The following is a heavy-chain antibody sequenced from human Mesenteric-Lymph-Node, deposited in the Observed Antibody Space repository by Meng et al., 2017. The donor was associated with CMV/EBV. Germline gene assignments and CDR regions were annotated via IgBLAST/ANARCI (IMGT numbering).Heavy chain of an antibody. D-gene: IGHD1-26*01. Sequence: GGSLRLSCAASGFTFSSYWMSWVRQAPGKGLEWVAFIRYDGSNKYYADSVKGRFTISRDNSKNTLYLQMNSLRAEDTAVYYCAKTVEVGATPYPDYWGQGTLVTVSS. CDR3: AKTVEVGATPYPDY. V-gene: IGHV3-30*02. J-gene: IGHJ4*02. CDR2: IRYDGSNK. CDR1: GFTFSSYW.